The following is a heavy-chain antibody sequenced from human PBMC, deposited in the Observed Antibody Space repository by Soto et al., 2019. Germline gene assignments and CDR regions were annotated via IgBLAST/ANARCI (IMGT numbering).Heavy chain of an antibody. V-gene: IGHV3-30-3*01. J-gene: IGHJ3*02. CDR3: ARDLGGSYGGDAFGI. CDR1: GFTFSTYA. CDR2: ISYDGGNK. Sequence: GSLRLSCAASGFTFSTYAVHWVRQAPGKGLEWVALISYDGGNKYYADSVKGRFTISRDNSKNTLYLQMNSLRTEDTAVYYCARDLGGSYGGDAFGIWGQGTMVTVSS. D-gene: IGHD1-26*01.